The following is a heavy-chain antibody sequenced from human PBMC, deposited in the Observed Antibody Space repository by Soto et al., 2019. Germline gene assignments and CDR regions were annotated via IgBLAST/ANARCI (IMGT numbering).Heavy chain of an antibody. D-gene: IGHD6-13*01. CDR2: IYTSGST. CDR3: AREGAAEDYFDY. J-gene: IGHJ4*02. CDR1: GGSISSYY. Sequence: SETLSLTCTVSGGSISSYYWSWIRQPAGKGLEWIGRIYTSGSTNYNPSLKSRVTMSVDTSKNQLSLKLSSVTAADTAVYYCAREGAAEDYFDYWGQGTLVTVSS. V-gene: IGHV4-4*07.